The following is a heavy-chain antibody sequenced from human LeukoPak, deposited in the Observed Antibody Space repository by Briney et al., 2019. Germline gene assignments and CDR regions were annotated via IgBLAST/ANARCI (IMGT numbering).Heavy chain of an antibody. D-gene: IGHD6-19*01. CDR3: ARYTAVAGTYDAFDI. J-gene: IGHJ3*02. Sequence: GGSLRLSCAASGFTFSSYERNWVRQAPGKGLEWVSYISSSGSTIYYADSVKGRFTISRDNAKNSLYLQMNSLRAEDTAVYYCARYTAVAGTYDAFDIWGQGTMVTVSS. CDR2: ISSSGSTI. CDR1: GFTFSSYE. V-gene: IGHV3-48*03.